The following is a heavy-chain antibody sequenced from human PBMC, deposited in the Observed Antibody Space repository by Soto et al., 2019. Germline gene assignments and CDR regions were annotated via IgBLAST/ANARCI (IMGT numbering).Heavy chain of an antibody. V-gene: IGHV3-64D*06. CDR2: ISSQGGST. CDR3: ATPGRWLXTXGTFDV. Sequence: GGSLRLSCSVSGFTFSDYSMHWVRQAPGKGLECVASISSQGGSTYYADSVRDRFVVTRDRSNTLYLQLSSLRVEDTAVYYCATPGRWLXTXGTFDVWGQGTLVTVSS. J-gene: IGHJ3*01. D-gene: IGHD6-13*01. CDR1: GFTFSDYS.